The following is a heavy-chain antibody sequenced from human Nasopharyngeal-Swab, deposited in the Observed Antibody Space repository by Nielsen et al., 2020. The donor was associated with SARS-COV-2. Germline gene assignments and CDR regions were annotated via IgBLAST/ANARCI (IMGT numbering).Heavy chain of an antibody. CDR3: TRCGGGCYSGRDY. V-gene: IGHV3-73*01. J-gene: IGHJ4*02. D-gene: IGHD2-21*02. CDR2: IRRKGNNYAT. Sequence: GESLKISCAASGFTFSYSAIHWVRQASGKGLEWVGRIRRKGNNYATAYSASVKGRFIIFRDDPTNTAYLQMNSLKTEDTAVYYCTRCGGGCYSGRDYWGQGTLVTVSS. CDR1: GFTFSYSA.